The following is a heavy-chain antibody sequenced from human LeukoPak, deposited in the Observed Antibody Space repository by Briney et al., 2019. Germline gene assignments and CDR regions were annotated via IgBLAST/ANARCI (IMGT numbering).Heavy chain of an antibody. J-gene: IGHJ6*03. V-gene: IGHV4-61*03. CDR2: ISINGTA. Sequence: SETLSLTCSVSGDSVSSSIYHWDWIRLPPGKGLEWIGYISINGTATYNPSLRGRVTISADPTDVSVNHFSLKLTSMTAADTAVYYCARLDWHHDTSPLYMDVWGGGSTVIVSS. CDR3: ARLDWHHDTSPLYMDV. D-gene: IGHD3-22*01. CDR1: GDSVSSSIYH.